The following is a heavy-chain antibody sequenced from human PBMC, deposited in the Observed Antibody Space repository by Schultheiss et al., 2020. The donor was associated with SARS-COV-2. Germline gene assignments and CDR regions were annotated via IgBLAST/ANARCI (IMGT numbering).Heavy chain of an antibody. D-gene: IGHD2-2*01. V-gene: IGHV3-33*08. CDR2: IWYDGSNK. J-gene: IGHJ6*03. CDR1: GFTFSSYA. Sequence: GGSLRLSCAASGFTFSSYAMSWVRQAPGKGLEWVAVIWYDGSNKYYADSVKGRFTISRDNSKNTLYLQMNSLRAEDTAVYYCARDGPGDCSSTSCYQSYMDVWGKGTTVTVSS. CDR3: ARDGPGDCSSTSCYQSYMDV.